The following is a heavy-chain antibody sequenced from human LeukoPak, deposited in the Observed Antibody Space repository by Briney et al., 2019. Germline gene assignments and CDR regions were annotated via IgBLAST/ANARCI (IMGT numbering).Heavy chain of an antibody. CDR1: GGSFSGYY. V-gene: IGHV4-34*01. J-gene: IGHJ4*02. D-gene: IGHD6-13*01. CDR3: ARGRQPRSAHALPGY. CDR2: INHSGST. Sequence: KPSETLSLTCAVYGGSFSGYYWSWIRQPPGKGLEWIGEINHSGSTNYKPSLKSRVTISVDTSKNQFSLKLSSVTAADTAVYYCARGRQPRSAHALPGYWGQGTLVTVSS.